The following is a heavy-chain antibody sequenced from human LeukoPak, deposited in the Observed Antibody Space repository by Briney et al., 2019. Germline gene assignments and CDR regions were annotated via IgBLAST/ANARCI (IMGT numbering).Heavy chain of an antibody. V-gene: IGHV3-48*01. J-gene: IGHJ4*02. CDR1: GFTFSDYR. CDR2: ISSSSSAI. Sequence: PGGSLRLSCVAPGFTFSDYRKNWVRQAPGKGLEWVSHISSSSSAISYADSAKGRFTISRDNAENSLFLQMGSLRADDTAVYYFASRVGALDYWGQGTLVTVSS. D-gene: IGHD1-26*01. CDR3: ASRVGALDY.